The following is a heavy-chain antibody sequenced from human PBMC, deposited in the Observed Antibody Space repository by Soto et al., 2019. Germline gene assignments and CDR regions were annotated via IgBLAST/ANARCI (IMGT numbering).Heavy chain of an antibody. D-gene: IGHD3-22*01. V-gene: IGHV1-2*04. J-gene: IGHJ4*02. CDR1: GYTFTGYY. CDR3: ARAIYYYDSSGYYSAYYFDY. CDR2: INPNSGGT. Sequence: ASVKVSCKASGYTFTGYYMHWVRQAPGQGLEWMGWINPNSGGTNYAQKFQGWFTMTRDTSISTAYMELSRLRSDDTAVYYCARAIYYYDSSGYYSAYYFDYWGQGTLVTVSS.